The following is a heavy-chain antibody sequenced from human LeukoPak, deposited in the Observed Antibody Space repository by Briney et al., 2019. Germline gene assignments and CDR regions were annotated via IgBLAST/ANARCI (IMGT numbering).Heavy chain of an antibody. V-gene: IGHV1-24*01. CDR1: GYTLTELS. Sequence: ASVKVSCKVSGYTLTELSMHWVRQAPGKGLEWMGGFDPGDGETIYAQKFQGRVTMTEDTSTDTAYMELSSLRSEDTAVYYCATDRAQLATLRGTFDIWGQGTMVTVSS. CDR3: ATDRAQLATLRGTFDI. J-gene: IGHJ3*02. CDR2: FDPGDGET. D-gene: IGHD6-6*01.